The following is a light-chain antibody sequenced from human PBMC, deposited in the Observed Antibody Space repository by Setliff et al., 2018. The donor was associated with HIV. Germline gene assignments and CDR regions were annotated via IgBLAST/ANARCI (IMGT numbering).Light chain of an antibody. CDR3: CSYTSSTPLYV. CDR1: NSDIGSYNY. Sequence: QSALTQPPSASGSPGQSVAISCTGTNSDIGSYNYVSWYQQHPGKAPKLMIYEVTKRPSGVPDRFSGSKSGNTASLTVSGLQAEDEADYYCCSYTSSTPLYVFGTGTKVTVL. CDR2: EVT. V-gene: IGLV2-8*01. J-gene: IGLJ1*01.